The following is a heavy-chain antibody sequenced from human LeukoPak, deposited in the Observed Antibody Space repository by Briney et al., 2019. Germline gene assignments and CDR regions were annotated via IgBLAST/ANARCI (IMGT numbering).Heavy chain of an antibody. CDR1: GFTFSSYG. D-gene: IGHD3-16*02. J-gene: IGHJ4*02. V-gene: IGHV3-30*03. CDR3: ARVFSESLGLSTPPLDY. CDR2: ISYDGSNK. Sequence: GGSLRLSCAASGFTFSSYGMHWVRQAPGKGLEWVAVISYDGSNKYYADSVKGRFTVSRDNAKKSLYLQMNSLRGEDTAVYYCARVFSESLGLSTPPLDYWGQGTLVTVSS.